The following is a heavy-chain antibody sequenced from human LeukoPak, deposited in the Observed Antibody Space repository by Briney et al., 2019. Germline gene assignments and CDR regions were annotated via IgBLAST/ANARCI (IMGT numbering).Heavy chain of an antibody. D-gene: IGHD1-1*01. J-gene: IGHJ4*02. CDR2: IYPGDSDT. CDR3: ARRASATGDLDY. V-gene: IGHV5-51*01. Sequence: GESLKISCKGSGYSFTNYWIAWVRQMPGKGLEWMGIIYPGDSDTRYSPSFQGQVTISADKSISTAYLRWSSLKASDTAMYYCARRASATGDLDYWGQGTLVTVSS. CDR1: GYSFTNYW.